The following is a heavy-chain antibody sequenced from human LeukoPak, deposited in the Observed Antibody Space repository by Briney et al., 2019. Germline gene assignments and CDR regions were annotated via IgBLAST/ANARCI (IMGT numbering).Heavy chain of an antibody. CDR3: AREQLGRYYFDY. CDR1: GFTFSSYA. CDR2: ISGSGGST. V-gene: IGHV3-23*01. J-gene: IGHJ4*02. Sequence: GGSLRLSCAASGFTFSSYAMSWVRQAPGKGLEWVSGISGSGGSTYYADSVKGRFTISRHNSKNTLYLQMNSLRAEDTAVYYCAREQLGRYYFDYWGQGTLVTVSS. D-gene: IGHD6-13*01.